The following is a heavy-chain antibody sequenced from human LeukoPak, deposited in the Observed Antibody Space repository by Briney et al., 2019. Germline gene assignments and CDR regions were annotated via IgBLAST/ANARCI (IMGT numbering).Heavy chain of an antibody. CDR3: ARGNAVVVVAGQSYYFDY. CDR2: IIPIFGTA. Sequence: SVKVSCKASGGTFSSYAISWVRQAPGQGLDWMEGIIPIFGTANYAQKFQGRVTITADKSTSTAYMELSSLRSEDTAVYYCARGNAVVVVAGQSYYFDYWGQGTLVTVSS. CDR1: GGTFSSYA. D-gene: IGHD2-15*01. V-gene: IGHV1-69*06. J-gene: IGHJ4*02.